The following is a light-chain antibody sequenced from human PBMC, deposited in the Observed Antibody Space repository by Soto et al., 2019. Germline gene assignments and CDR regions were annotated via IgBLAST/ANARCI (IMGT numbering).Light chain of an antibody. J-gene: IGKJ1*01. CDR1: QTISSW. Sequence: DIQMTQSPSTLSGSVGDRVTITCRASQTISSWLAWYQQRPGKPPNLLIYKASTLASGVPSRFSGSGSGTEFTLTINSLQPDDFATYYCQQYHIYSGTFGQGTK. CDR2: KAS. CDR3: QQYHIYSGT. V-gene: IGKV1-5*03.